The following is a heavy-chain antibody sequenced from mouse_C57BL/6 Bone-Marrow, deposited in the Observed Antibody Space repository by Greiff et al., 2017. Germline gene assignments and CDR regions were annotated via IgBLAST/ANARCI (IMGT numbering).Heavy chain of an antibody. V-gene: IGHV1-18*01. CDR1: GYTFTDYN. Sequence: VQLQQSGPELVKPGASVKIPCKASGYTFTDYNMDWVKQSHGKSLEWIGDINPNNGGTIYNQKFKGKATLTVDKSSSTAYMDLRSLTSEDTAVYYCARMYYYGSSHFDVWGTGTTVTVSS. J-gene: IGHJ1*03. CDR2: INPNNGGT. D-gene: IGHD1-1*01. CDR3: ARMYYYGSSHFDV.